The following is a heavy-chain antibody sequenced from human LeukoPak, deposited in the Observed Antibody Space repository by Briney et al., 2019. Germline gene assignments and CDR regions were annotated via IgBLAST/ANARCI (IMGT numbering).Heavy chain of an antibody. D-gene: IGHD3-22*01. CDR3: AKVGSYHDFDY. V-gene: IGHV3-30*18. CDR1: GFTFSSYA. CDR2: ISYDGSNK. Sequence: GGSLRLSCAASGFTFSSYAMHWVRQAPGKGLEWVALISYDGSNKYYADSVKGRFTVSRDNSKNTLFLQMNSLRAEDTAVYYCAKVGSYHDFDYWGQGTLVTVSS. J-gene: IGHJ4*02.